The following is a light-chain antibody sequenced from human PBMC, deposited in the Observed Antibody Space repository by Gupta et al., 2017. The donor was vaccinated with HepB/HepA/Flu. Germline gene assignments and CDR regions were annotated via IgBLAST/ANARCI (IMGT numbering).Light chain of an antibody. CDR2: DAS. CDR3: QQRSNWPRYT. V-gene: IGKV3-11*02. CDR1: QSVSSY. J-gene: IGKJ2*01. Sequence: EIVLTQSPATLSLSPGERATLSCRASQSVSSYLGWYQQKPGQAPRLLIYDASNRATGIAARFSGSGYGRDLTLTISSREQEDFAVYYCQQRSNWPRYTFGQGTKLEIK.